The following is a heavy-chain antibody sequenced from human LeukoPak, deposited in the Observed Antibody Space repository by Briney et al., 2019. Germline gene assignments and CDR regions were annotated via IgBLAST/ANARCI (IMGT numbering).Heavy chain of an antibody. V-gene: IGHV1-2*02. CDR1: GYTFTGYY. CDR3: AKPLPSWSDYVWGPLYYMDV. D-gene: IGHD3-16*01. J-gene: IGHJ6*03. CDR2: INPNSGGT. Sequence: ASVKVSCKASGYTFTGYYMHWVRQAPGQGLEWMGWINPNSGGTNYAQKFQGRVTMTRDTSISTAYMELSRLRSDDTAVYYCAKPLPSWSDYVWGPLYYMDVWGKGTTVTISS.